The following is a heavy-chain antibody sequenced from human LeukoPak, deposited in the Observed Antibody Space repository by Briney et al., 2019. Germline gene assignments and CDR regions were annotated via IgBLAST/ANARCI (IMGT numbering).Heavy chain of an antibody. D-gene: IGHD1-26*01. Sequence: SETLSLTCTVYGGSSSDYYWNWIRQPPGKGLEWIGEISHSGSTNYNPSLKSRVTMSVDRSKNQFSLRLSSVTAADTALYYCARSEVVSATVSVSWGQGTLVTVSS. V-gene: IGHV4-34*01. CDR1: GGSSSDYY. CDR3: ARSEVVSATVSVS. J-gene: IGHJ4*02. CDR2: ISHSGST.